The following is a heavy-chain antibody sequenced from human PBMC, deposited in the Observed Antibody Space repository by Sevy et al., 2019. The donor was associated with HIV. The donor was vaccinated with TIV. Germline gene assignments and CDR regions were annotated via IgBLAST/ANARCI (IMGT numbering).Heavy chain of an antibody. V-gene: IGHV4-39*02. CDR3: ARVGEYSSADY. CDR2: IYNSGST. CDR1: GGSISSSSYY. Sequence: SQTLSLTCNVSGGSISSSSYYWGWIRQPPGKGLEWIGSIYNSGSTYYNPSLKSRVTISVDTSKNHFSLKLSSVTAADTAMYYCARVGEYSSADYRGQGTLVTVSS. J-gene: IGHJ4*02. D-gene: IGHD6-6*01.